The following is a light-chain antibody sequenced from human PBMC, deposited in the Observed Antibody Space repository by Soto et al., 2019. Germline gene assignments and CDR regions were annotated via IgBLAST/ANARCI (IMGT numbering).Light chain of an antibody. V-gene: IGKV1-33*01. J-gene: IGKJ2*01. CDR1: QDISNY. CDR2: DAS. Sequence: DIQMTQSPSSLSASVGDRVTITCQASQDISNYLNWYQQKPGQAPRLLIYDASNRATGIPARFSGTGSGTDFTLTISSLQSEDFAVYYCQQYNNCPYTLGQGTKVDIK. CDR3: QQYNNCPYT.